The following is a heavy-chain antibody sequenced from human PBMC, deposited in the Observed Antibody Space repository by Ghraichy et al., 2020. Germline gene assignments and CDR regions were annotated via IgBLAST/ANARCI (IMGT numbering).Heavy chain of an antibody. CDR3: ARALGASVVY. CDR2: INPKNGDT. J-gene: IGHJ4*02. Sequence: ASVKVSCKASGYTFTGYYIHWVRQAPGQGLEWMGRINPKNGDTYYAQNFQGRVTMTRDTSVSTVYLELSSVRSDDTALYYCARALGASVVYWGQGTLVTVSS. D-gene: IGHD1-26*01. CDR1: GYTFTGYY. V-gene: IGHV1-2*06.